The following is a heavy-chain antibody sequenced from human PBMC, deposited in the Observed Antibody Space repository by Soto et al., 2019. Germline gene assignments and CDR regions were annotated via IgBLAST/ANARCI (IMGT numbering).Heavy chain of an antibody. D-gene: IGHD6-19*01. V-gene: IGHV3-23*01. J-gene: IGHJ4*02. Sequence: EVKLLESGGGLVQPGGSLRLSCEASGLTFSNYAMSWVRQAPGKGLAWVSGISASGGRTDDADSVKGRFTISRDSSKSTLYLQMNSLRGEDTGVYYCAKDRARYSSGWFPFDYWGQGTLVTVSS. CDR2: ISASGGRT. CDR1: GLTFSNYA. CDR3: AKDRARYSSGWFPFDY.